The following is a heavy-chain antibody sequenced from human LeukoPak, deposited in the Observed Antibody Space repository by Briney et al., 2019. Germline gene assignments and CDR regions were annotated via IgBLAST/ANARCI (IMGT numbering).Heavy chain of an antibody. CDR3: ARFTGGDPFYFDY. J-gene: IGHJ4*02. V-gene: IGHV4-59*12. CDR2: IYYSGST. CDR1: GGSISSYY. D-gene: IGHD4-17*01. Sequence: SETLSLPCTVSGGSISSYYWSWIRQPPGKGLEWIGYIYYSGSTNYNPSLKSRVTISVDTSKNQFSLKLSSVTAADTAVYYCARFTGGDPFYFDYWGQGTLVTVSS.